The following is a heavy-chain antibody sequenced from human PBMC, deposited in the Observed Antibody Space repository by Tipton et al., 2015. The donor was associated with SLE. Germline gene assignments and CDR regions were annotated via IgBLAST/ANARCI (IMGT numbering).Heavy chain of an antibody. V-gene: IGHV4-39*01. Sequence: TLSLTCTVSGGSISGSSYYWGWIRQPPGKGLEWIGSIYYSESTYYNPSLKSRVTISVDTSKNQFSLKLSSVTAADTAVYYCARQSYYDSSGYKRVFDYWGQGTLVTVSS. CDR1: GGSISGSSYY. J-gene: IGHJ4*02. CDR3: ARQSYYDSSGYKRVFDY. CDR2: IYYSEST. D-gene: IGHD3-22*01.